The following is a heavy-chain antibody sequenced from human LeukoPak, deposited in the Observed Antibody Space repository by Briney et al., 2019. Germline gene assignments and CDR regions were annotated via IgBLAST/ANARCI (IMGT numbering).Heavy chain of an antibody. V-gene: IGHV3-23*01. J-gene: IGHJ4*02. CDR1: GLTFSSHG. D-gene: IGHD4-17*01. CDR3: AKINGYSDY. Sequence: GGSLRLSCAASGLTFSSHGMSWVRQAPEKGLEWVSGISGSGDTTYYADSVKGRFTISRDNSKNTLYLQMNSLRAEDTAVYYCAKINGYSDYWGQGTLVTVSS. CDR2: ISGSGDTT.